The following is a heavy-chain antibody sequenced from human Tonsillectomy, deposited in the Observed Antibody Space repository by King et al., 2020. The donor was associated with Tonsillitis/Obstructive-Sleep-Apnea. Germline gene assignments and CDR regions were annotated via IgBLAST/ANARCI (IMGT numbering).Heavy chain of an antibody. CDR2: LSGSGGST. J-gene: IGHJ5*02. CDR3: AKGSTGTSWFDP. Sequence: VQLLESGGGLVQPGGSLRLSCAASGFTFTNYAMTWVRQAPGKGPEWVSALSGSGGSTYYADSVKGRFTISRDNSKNTLYLQMNSLRAEDTAVYYCAKGSTGTSWFDPWGQGTLVTVSS. V-gene: IGHV3-23*01. D-gene: IGHD1-1*01. CDR1: GFTFTNYA.